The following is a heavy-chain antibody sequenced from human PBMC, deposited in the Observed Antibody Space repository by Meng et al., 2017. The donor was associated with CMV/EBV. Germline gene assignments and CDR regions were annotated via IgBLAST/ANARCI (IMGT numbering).Heavy chain of an antibody. Sequence: ASVKVSWKASGYTFTSYYMHWVRQAPGQGLEWMGIINPSGGSTSYAQKFQGRVTMTRDTSTSTVYMELSSLRSEDTAVYYCARLVRRGGTTFRHSDRDFDYWGQGTLVTVSS. V-gene: IGHV1-46*01. CDR2: INPSGGST. CDR1: GYTFTSYY. J-gene: IGHJ4*02. CDR3: ARLVRRGGTTFRHSDRDFDY. D-gene: IGHD1-1*01.